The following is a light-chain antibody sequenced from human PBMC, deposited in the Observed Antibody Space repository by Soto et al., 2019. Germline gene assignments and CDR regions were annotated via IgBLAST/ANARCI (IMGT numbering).Light chain of an antibody. Sequence: EIVLTQSPGTLSLSPGERATLSCRASQSVNDRYLAWYQQKPAQAPRLLIYDTSSRATGIPDRFSGSGSGTDFTLTISRLEPEDFAVYYCQQYDNSPITFGQGTRLDIK. CDR1: QSVNDRY. J-gene: IGKJ5*01. V-gene: IGKV3-20*01. CDR3: QQYDNSPIT. CDR2: DTS.